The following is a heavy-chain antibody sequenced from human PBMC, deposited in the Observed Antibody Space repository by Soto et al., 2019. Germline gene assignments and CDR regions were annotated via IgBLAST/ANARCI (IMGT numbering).Heavy chain of an antibody. CDR2: ISAYNGNT. CDR1: GYTFTSYG. Sequence: RASVKVSCKASGYTFTSYGISWVRQAPGQGLEWMGWISAYNGNTNYAQKLQGRVTMTTDTSTSTAYMELRSLRSDDTAVYYCARVRGYYGGNRHFDYWGQGTLVTVSS. D-gene: IGHD4-17*01. V-gene: IGHV1-18*04. J-gene: IGHJ4*02. CDR3: ARVRGYYGGNRHFDY.